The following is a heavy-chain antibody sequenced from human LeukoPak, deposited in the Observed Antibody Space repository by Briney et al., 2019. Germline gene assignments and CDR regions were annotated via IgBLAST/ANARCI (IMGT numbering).Heavy chain of an antibody. D-gene: IGHD3-9*01. Sequence: ASVKVSCKASGYTFTSYYMHWVRQAPGQGLEWMGIINPSGGSTSYAQKFQGRVTMTRDTSTSTVYMELSSLRSEDAGVYYCARGGPPSGDILGIDPWGQGTLVTVSS. CDR1: GYTFTSYY. CDR2: INPSGGST. V-gene: IGHV1-46*01. CDR3: ARGGPPSGDILGIDP. J-gene: IGHJ5*02.